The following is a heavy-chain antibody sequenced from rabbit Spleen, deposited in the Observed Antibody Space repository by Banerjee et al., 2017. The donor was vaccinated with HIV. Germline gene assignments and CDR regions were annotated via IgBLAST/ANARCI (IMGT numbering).Heavy chain of an antibody. V-gene: IGHV1S45*01. CDR3: ARDSGTSFSSYGMDL. D-gene: IGHD8-1*01. CDR2: VAAGVSFTT. CDR1: GFSFTYIDY. Sequence: QEQLVESGGGLVQPEGSLTLTCTASGFSFTYIDYLCWVRQPPGKGPEWIACVAAGVSFTTYYATWAKGRFTISKTSSTTVTLQMTSLTAADTATYFCARDSGTSFSSYGMDLWGQGTLVTVS. J-gene: IGHJ6*01.